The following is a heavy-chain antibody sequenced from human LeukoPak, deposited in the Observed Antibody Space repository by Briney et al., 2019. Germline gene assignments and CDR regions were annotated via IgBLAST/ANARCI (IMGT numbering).Heavy chain of an antibody. Sequence: SETLSLTCTVSGGSISSYYWSWIRQPPGKGLEWIGYIYYRGSTNYNPSLKSRVTISVDTSKNQFSLKLSSVTAADTAVYYCARRRGYSYGYYYYGMDVWGQGTTVTVSS. D-gene: IGHD5-18*01. CDR1: GGSISSYY. J-gene: IGHJ6*02. V-gene: IGHV4-59*08. CDR3: ARRRGYSYGYYYYGMDV. CDR2: IYYRGST.